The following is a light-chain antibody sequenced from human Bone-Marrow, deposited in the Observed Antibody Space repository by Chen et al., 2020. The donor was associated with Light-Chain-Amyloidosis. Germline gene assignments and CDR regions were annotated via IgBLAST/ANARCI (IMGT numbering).Light chain of an antibody. CDR1: QGLNSY. CDR3: QQFNSYPLA. V-gene: IGKV1-9*01. J-gene: IGKJ4*01. CDR2: VTS. Sequence: IQLTHFPSSLSASVGNRVTITCRASQGLNSYLAWYQQTPGKAPKPLIYVTSILQSRVPSRFSGSGYGTDFTLNISRLQPEVFATYYYQQFNSYPLAFGGGTKVEIQ.